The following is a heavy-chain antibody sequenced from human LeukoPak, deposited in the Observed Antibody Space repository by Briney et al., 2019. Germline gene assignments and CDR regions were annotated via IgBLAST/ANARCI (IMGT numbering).Heavy chain of an antibody. J-gene: IGHJ4*02. CDR1: GYTFSIYG. Sequence: GASLTVSCKASGYTFSIYGISWARQAPGQGLEWMGWISAYNGNTNFAQEFQGRVTMTTDTSTSTASMDLRSLRSDDTAVYYCARDQGIYNHRIIDSWGQGTLVTVSS. CDR3: ARDQGIYNHRIIDS. V-gene: IGHV1-18*01. D-gene: IGHD5-12*01. CDR2: ISAYNGNT.